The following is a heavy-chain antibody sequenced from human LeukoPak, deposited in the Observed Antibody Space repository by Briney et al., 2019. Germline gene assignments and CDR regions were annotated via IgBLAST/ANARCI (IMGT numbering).Heavy chain of an antibody. CDR2: ISSSSSYI. J-gene: IGHJ2*01. D-gene: IGHD6-13*01. CDR3: AREVSSSWYGAGNWYFDL. Sequence: KTGGSLRLSCAASGFTFSSYSMNWVRQAPGKGLEWVSSISSSSSYIYYADSVKGRFTISRDNAKNSLYLQMNSLRAEYTAVYYCAREVSSSWYGAGNWYFDLWGRGTLVTVSS. CDR1: GFTFSSYS. V-gene: IGHV3-21*01.